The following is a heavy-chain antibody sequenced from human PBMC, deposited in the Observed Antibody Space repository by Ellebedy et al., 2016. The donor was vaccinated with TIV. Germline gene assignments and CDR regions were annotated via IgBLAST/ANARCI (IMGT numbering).Heavy chain of an antibody. CDR3: AGKIAGYYYGLDV. CDR1: GGSINSYY. Sequence: MPSETLSLTCTVSGGSINSYYWDWIRQPPGKGLEWIGYTHYSGSTYYNPSLKSRVTISIDTSRNQFSLRLTSVTAADTAVYFCAGKIAGYYYGLDVWGQGTTVTVSS. J-gene: IGHJ6*02. CDR2: THYSGST. V-gene: IGHV4-59*08.